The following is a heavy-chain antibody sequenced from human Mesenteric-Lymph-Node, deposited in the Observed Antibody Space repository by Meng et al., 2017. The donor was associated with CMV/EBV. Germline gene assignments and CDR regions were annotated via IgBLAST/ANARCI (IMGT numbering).Heavy chain of an antibody. J-gene: IGHJ4*02. D-gene: IGHD5-12*01. CDR3: ARWMGGQRHYFDY. CDR2: IYHTGSI. V-gene: IGHV4-4*02. CDR1: GGSISDANW. Sequence: VSGGSISDANWWSWVRQPTGKGLEWVGEIYHTGSINYNPSLTSRVTVSVDKSKNHFSLTLTSVTVADTAVYYCARWMGGQRHYFDYWGQGALVTVSS.